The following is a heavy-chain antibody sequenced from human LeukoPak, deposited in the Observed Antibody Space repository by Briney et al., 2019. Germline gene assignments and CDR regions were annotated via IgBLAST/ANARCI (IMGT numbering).Heavy chain of an antibody. CDR1: GFTFSSYA. V-gene: IGHV3-23*01. D-gene: IGHD2-2*01. J-gene: IGHJ3*02. CDR2: ISGSGGST. CDR3: AKLGYCSSTSCRYDAFDI. Sequence: PGGSLTLSCAASGFTFSSYAMSWVRQAPGKGLEWVSAISGSGGSTFYADSVKGRFTNSRDNSKNTLYLQMNSLRAEDTAVYYCAKLGYCSSTSCRYDAFDIWGQGTMVTVSS.